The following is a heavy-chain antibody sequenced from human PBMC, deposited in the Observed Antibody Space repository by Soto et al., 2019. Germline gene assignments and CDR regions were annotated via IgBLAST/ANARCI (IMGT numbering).Heavy chain of an antibody. Sequence: ASVKVSCKASGYTFTGYYMHWVRQAPGQGLAWMGWINPNSGGTNYAQKLQGRVTMTRDTSISTAYMELSRLRSDDTAVYYCAIPTTYCSSTSCYYDAFDIWGQETMVTVS. CDR3: AIPTTYCSSTSCYYDAFDI. D-gene: IGHD2-2*01. CDR1: GYTFTGYY. J-gene: IGHJ3*02. V-gene: IGHV1-2*02. CDR2: INPNSGGT.